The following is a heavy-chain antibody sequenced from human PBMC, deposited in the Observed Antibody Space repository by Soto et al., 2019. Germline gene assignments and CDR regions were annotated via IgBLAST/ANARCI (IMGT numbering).Heavy chain of an antibody. CDR1: GYTFTSYG. V-gene: IGHV1-18*01. Sequence: GASVKVSCKASGYTFTSYGISWVRQAPGQGLEWMGWISAYNGNTNYAQKLQGRVTMTTDTSTSTAYMELRSLRSDDTAVYYCAREGSSGWYSYYYYGMDVWGQGTTVTVSS. CDR2: ISAYNGNT. J-gene: IGHJ6*02. D-gene: IGHD6-19*01. CDR3: AREGSSGWYSYYYYGMDV.